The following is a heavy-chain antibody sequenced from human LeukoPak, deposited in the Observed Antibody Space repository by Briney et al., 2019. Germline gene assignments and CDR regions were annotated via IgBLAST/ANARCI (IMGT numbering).Heavy chain of an antibody. CDR3: ARDRSTGYYSDAFDI. J-gene: IGHJ3*02. V-gene: IGHV4-39*07. CDR2: TYYTGST. D-gene: IGHD3-22*01. Sequence: SETLSLTCSISGGSISSKTYNWGWIRQPPGKGLEWIGSTYYTGSTHYNPSLKSRVTISVDTSKNQLSLKLTSVTAADMAVYYCARDRSTGYYSDAFDIWGQGTMVTVSS. CDR1: GGSISSKTYN.